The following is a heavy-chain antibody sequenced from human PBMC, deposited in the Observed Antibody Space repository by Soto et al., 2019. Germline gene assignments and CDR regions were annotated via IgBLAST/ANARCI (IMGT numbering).Heavy chain of an antibody. J-gene: IGHJ4*02. Sequence: AASVKVSCKVSGSTFTSKGIGWVRQAPGQGLEWLGWISTYNENMDSAPKLEDRLTMTTDRSTTPAYMVLRNLESHNPALSYSGYVGGCSPCNYSFDLWGPVXPLTTYS. CDR3: GYVGGCSPCNYSFDL. CDR1: GSTFTSKG. CDR2: ISTYNENM. V-gene: IGHV1-18*01. D-gene: IGHD5-18*01.